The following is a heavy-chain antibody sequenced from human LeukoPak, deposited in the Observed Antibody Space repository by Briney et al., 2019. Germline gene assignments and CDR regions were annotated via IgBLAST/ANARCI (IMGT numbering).Heavy chain of an antibody. CDR1: GYTFTGYY. CDR3: ARDLKEQQLPISYYYYYYYMDV. J-gene: IGHJ6*03. Sequence: GASVKVSCKASGYTFTGYYMHWVRQAPGQGLEWMGWINPNSGGTNYAQKFQGRVTMTRDTSISTAYMELSRLRSDDTAVYYCARDLKEQQLPISYYYYYYYMDVWGKGTTVTVSS. D-gene: IGHD6-13*01. CDR2: INPNSGGT. V-gene: IGHV1-2*02.